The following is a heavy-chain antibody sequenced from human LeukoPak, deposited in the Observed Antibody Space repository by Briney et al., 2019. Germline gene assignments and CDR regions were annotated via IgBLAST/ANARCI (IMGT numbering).Heavy chain of an antibody. D-gene: IGHD3-10*01. CDR1: GGSISSGGYY. CDR3: ARDRVARITMVRGDAEFDP. J-gene: IGHJ5*02. CDR2: IYYSGST. Sequence: PSETLSLTCTVSGGSISSGGYYWSWIRQHPGKGLEWIGYIYYSGSTYYNPSLKSRVTISVDTSKNQFSLKLSSVTAADTAVYYCARDRVARITMVRGDAEFDPWGQGTLVTVSS. V-gene: IGHV4-31*03.